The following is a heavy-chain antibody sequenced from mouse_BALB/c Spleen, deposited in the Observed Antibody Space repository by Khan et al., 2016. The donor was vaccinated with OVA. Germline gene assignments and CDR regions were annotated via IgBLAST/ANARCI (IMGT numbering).Heavy chain of an antibody. CDR2: IRKKASGYTT. V-gene: IGHV7-3*02. D-gene: IGHD1-2*01. Sequence: EVELVESGGGLVEPGGSLRLSCATSGFTFSDYYMSWVRQPPGKALEWLGFIRKKASGYTTEYSASVKGRFTISRDTSQSILYLQMNSLRAEDSATYYCARVDYGYGLDYWGQGTLVTVSA. CDR3: ARVDYGYGLDY. J-gene: IGHJ3*01. CDR1: GFTFSDYY.